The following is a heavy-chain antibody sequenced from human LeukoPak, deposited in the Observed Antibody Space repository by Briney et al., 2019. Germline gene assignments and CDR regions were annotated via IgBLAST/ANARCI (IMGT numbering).Heavy chain of an antibody. CDR3: AKGQTYNDFWSGSNFDY. Sequence: GRSLRLSCAASGFTSSNYVMSWVRQAPGKGLEWVSGISGSGGRIHYTDSVKGRFTISRDNSKNTLYLQMNSLRAEDTAVYYCAKGQTYNDFWSGSNFDYWGQGTLVTVSS. J-gene: IGHJ4*02. V-gene: IGHV3-23*01. D-gene: IGHD3-3*01. CDR2: ISGSGGRI. CDR1: GFTSSNYV.